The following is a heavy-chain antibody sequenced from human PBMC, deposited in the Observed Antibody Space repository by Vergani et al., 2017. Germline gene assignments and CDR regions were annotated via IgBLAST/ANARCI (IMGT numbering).Heavy chain of an antibody. Sequence: QVQLQESGPGLVKPSETLSLTCAVSGFSIDNGYYWDWIRQPPGKGLEWIGSIYHSGSTYYNPSLRSRVTISVDTSKNQFSLKLSSVTAADTAVYYCARNPYCGGDCYSDAFDIWGQGTMVTVSS. D-gene: IGHD2-21*02. V-gene: IGHV4-38-2*01. CDR1: GFSIDNGYY. CDR2: IYHSGST. J-gene: IGHJ3*02. CDR3: ARNPYCGGDCYSDAFDI.